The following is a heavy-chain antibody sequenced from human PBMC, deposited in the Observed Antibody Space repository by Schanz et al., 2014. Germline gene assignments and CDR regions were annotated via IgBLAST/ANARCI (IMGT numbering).Heavy chain of an antibody. CDR3: AKGRFGELSAFDI. D-gene: IGHD3-10*01. CDR2: INTGSNYI. J-gene: IGHJ3*02. V-gene: IGHV3-11*05. Sequence: VHLLESGGGLVEPGGSLRLSCAASGFSFSDYYMSWIRQAPGKGLEWISFINTGSNYINYADSVKGRFTISRDNTKNSLFLQRSSRRADDTDVYCCAKGRFGELSAFDIWGQGTMVTVSS. CDR1: GFSFSDYY.